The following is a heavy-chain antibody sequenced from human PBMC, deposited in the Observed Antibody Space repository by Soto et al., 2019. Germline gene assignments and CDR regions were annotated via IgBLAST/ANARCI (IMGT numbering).Heavy chain of an antibody. J-gene: IGHJ6*02. V-gene: IGHV1-69*01. Sequence: QAQLEQSGGEVKKPGSSVKVSCKASRVAFSKFIVTWVRQAPGLGVEWVGGIIPIFVTANYAQKFQGRVTITADESTSTSYMEVNNMRSEDTAVYYCAKVRYSSPMGYYYGMDVWGQGTTVTVSS. CDR3: AKVRYSSPMGYYYGMDV. CDR2: IIPIFVTA. D-gene: IGHD6-19*01. CDR1: RVAFSKFI.